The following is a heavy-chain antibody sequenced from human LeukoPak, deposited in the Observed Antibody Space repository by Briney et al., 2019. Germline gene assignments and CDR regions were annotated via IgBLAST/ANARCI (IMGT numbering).Heavy chain of an antibody. J-gene: IGHJ4*02. V-gene: IGHV1-18*01. Sequence: GASVKVSCKASGYTFNSYGISWVRQAPGQGLEWMGWISAYNGNTNYAQKFQRRVTMTTDTSTSTAYMELRSLRSDDTAVYYCARIVRQWLVRPGRYYFDYWGQGTLVTVSS. CDR1: GYTFNSYG. CDR3: ARIVRQWLVRPGRYYFDY. CDR2: ISAYNGNT. D-gene: IGHD6-19*01.